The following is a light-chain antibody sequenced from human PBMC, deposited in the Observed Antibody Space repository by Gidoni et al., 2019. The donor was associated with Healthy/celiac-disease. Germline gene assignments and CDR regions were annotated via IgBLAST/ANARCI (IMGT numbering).Light chain of an antibody. V-gene: IGKV1-12*01. J-gene: IGKJ1*01. CDR3: QQANSFPLT. CDR2: AAS. Sequence: DIQMHQSQSSVSALVGDRVTITGRASQDIIRWLACYQQKPGKAPKLLIYAASSLQSGVPPRFSGSGSGTDFPITISSLKPEDFATYYCQQANSFPLTFGQGTKVEIK. CDR1: QDIIRW.